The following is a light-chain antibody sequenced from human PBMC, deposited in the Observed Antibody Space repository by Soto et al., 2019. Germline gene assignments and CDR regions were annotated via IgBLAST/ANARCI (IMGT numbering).Light chain of an antibody. Sequence: QSVLAQPASVSGSPGQSITISCSGTSSDVGSSNLVSWYQQHPGKAPKLIIFEGDRRPSGVSGRFSGSKSGNTASLTISGLQAEDEADYYCSSFARSSSFYAFGTGTKVTV. CDR3: SSFARSSSFYA. J-gene: IGLJ1*01. V-gene: IGLV2-23*01. CDR2: EGD. CDR1: SSDVGSSNL.